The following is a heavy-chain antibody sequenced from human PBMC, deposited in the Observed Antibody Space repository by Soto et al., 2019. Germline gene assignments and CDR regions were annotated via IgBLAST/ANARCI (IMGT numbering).Heavy chain of an antibody. V-gene: IGHV1-18*01. D-gene: IGHD1-1*01. CDR3: ARDGLSMDAWNDPHFDY. Sequence: HVLLVQSGPELKRPGASVMLSCKASGYTFTSFGFSWVRKAPGQQGLESVGWISALTGETKFAQRFNDRIDLTTDTETKTCDMELRSHTPDDTAVYFCARDGLSMDAWNDPHFDYWGRGTLVSVSP. CDR2: ISALTGET. CDR1: GYTFTSFG. J-gene: IGHJ4*02.